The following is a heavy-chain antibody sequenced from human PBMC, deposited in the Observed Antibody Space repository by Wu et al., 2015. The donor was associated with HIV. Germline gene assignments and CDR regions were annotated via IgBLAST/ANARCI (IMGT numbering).Heavy chain of an antibody. J-gene: IGHJ3*02. Sequence: QVQLVQSGAEVKEPGSSVKVSCKASGGTFVNSAFNWVRQAPGQGLEWMGGIIPIFGTANYAQKFQGRVTITTDESTSTAYMELSNLRSEDTAVYYCARPGAEDAFDIWGQGTMVTVSS. D-gene: IGHD1-26*01. CDR2: IIPIFGTA. CDR1: GGTFVNSA. CDR3: ARPGAEDAFDI. V-gene: IGHV1-69*05.